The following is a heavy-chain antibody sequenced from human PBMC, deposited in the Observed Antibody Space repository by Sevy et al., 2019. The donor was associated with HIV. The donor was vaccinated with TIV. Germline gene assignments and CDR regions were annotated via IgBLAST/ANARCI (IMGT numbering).Heavy chain of an antibody. CDR3: ARLSGGY. Sequence: ASVKVSCKASGYTFTSYDINWVRQATGQGLEWMGWMSPKSGKTGYAQRFQGRVTMTRNTSISTAYMEVSSLRSEDTAVCYCARLSGGYWGQGTLVTVSS. CDR2: MSPKSGKT. CDR1: GYTFTSYD. V-gene: IGHV1-8*01. D-gene: IGHD3-10*01. J-gene: IGHJ4*02.